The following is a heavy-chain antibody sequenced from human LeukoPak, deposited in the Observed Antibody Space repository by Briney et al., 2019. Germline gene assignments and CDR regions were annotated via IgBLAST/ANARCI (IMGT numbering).Heavy chain of an antibody. Sequence: GGSLRLSCAASGFTFSDYYMSWIRQAPGKGLEWVSYISSSGSTIYYADSVKGRFTISRDNAKNSLYLQMNSLRAEDTAVYYCARDQWNRVSGIQLCLLGAFDTWGQGTMVTVSS. J-gene: IGHJ3*02. V-gene: IGHV3-11*04. CDR2: ISSSGSTI. CDR3: ARDQWNRVSGIQLCLLGAFDT. CDR1: GFTFSDYY. D-gene: IGHD5-18*01.